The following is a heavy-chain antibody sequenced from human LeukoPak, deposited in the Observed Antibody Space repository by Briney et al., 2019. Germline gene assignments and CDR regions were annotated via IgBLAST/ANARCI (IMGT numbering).Heavy chain of an antibody. D-gene: IGHD3-9*01. CDR1: GYTFTGYY. CDR2: INPNSGGT. CDR3: ARGGPYYDILIGFDY. V-gene: IGHV1-2*02. Sequence: ASVKVSCKASGYTFTGYYMHWVRQAPGQGLEWMGWINPNSGGTNFAQKFQGRVTMTRDTSISTAYMELSRLRSDDTAVYYCARGGPYYDILIGFDYWGQGTLVTVSS. J-gene: IGHJ4*02.